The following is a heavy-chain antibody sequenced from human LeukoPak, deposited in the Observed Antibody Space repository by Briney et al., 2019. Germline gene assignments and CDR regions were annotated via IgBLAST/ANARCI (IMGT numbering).Heavy chain of an antibody. D-gene: IGHD6-19*01. J-gene: IGHJ4*02. CDR2: ISGGGGST. CDR3: ARRSGVAVAGAFDY. V-gene: IGHV3-23*01. CDR1: GFTFSSYG. Sequence: GGSLRLSCAASGFTFSSYGMSWVRQAPGKGLEWVSAISGGGGSTYYADSVKGRFTISGDNSKNTLYLQMNSLRAEDTAVYFCARRSGVAVAGAFDYWGQGTLVTVSS.